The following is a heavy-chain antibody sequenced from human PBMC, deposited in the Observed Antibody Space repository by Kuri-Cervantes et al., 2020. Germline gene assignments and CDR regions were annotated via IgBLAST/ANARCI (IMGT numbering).Heavy chain of an antibody. V-gene: IGHV3-30*01. CDR1: GFTYRSYA. CDR2: ISYDGSNK. J-gene: IGHJ3*02. D-gene: IGHD6-13*01. CDR3: AKDLIAAAKGRGVDALDI. Sequence: GESLKISCAASGFTYRSYAMHWVRQAPGKGLEWVAVISYDGSNKYYADSVKGRFTISRDNSKNTLYLQMNSLRAEDTALYHCAKDLIAAAKGRGVDALDIWGQGTMVTVSS.